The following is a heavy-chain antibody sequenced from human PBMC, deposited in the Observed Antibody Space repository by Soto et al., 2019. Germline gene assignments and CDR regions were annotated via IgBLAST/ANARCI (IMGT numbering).Heavy chain of an antibody. D-gene: IGHD6-6*01. Sequence: QVQLVQSGAEVRKPGASVKISCKAPGYIFTSYAIHWLRQAPGQRLEWMGWINGGAGDTRYSVNFQGRVTFTRDTAATTAFMDLSSLSSADTAIYYCARSPSRMAAETQLDPWGQGTLVSVSS. V-gene: IGHV1-3*01. CDR2: INGGAGDT. CDR1: GYIFTSYA. J-gene: IGHJ5*02. CDR3: ARSPSRMAAETQLDP.